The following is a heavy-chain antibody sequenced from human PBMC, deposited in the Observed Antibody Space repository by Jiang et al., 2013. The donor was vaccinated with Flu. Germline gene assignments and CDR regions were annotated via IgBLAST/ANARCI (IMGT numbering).Heavy chain of an antibody. D-gene: IGHD3-10*01. CDR2: ISWNSGSI. J-gene: IGHJ3*02. CDR1: TFDDYA. CDR3: AKDHYGSDPLDAFDI. V-gene: IGHV3-9*01. Sequence: TFDDYAMHVGPASSREGPGVVSGISWNSGSIGYADSVKGRFTISRDNAKNSLYLQMNSLRAEDTALYYCAKDHYGSDPLDAFDIWGQGTMVTVSS.